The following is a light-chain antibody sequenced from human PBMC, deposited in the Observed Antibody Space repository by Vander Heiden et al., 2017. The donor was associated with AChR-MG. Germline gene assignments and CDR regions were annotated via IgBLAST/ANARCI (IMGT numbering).Light chain of an antibody. CDR3: QQEDTTPFT. Sequence: DIVMTQSPDSLALSLGERATINCKSSQSVLYSSNNKNYLAWYQQKPGQPPKLLIYWASTRESGVPDRFSGSGSGTDFTLTISSLQAEDVAVYYCQQEDTTPFTFGGGTKVEIK. CDR1: QSVLYSSNNKNY. V-gene: IGKV4-1*01. J-gene: IGKJ4*01. CDR2: WAS.